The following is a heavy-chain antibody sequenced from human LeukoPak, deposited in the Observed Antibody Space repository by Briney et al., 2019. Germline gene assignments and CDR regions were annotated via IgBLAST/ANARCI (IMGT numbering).Heavy chain of an antibody. D-gene: IGHD3-22*01. Sequence: GGTLRLSCAASGFTFSSYTMNWVRQSPGKGLEWVSSISGSSSFIYYADSVKGRFTISRDNAKNSLYLQMNSLRAEDTAVFYCARALYDSSASYVYWGQGTLVTVSS. CDR1: GFTFSSYT. CDR3: ARALYDSSASYVY. CDR2: ISGSSSFI. V-gene: IGHV3-21*01. J-gene: IGHJ4*02.